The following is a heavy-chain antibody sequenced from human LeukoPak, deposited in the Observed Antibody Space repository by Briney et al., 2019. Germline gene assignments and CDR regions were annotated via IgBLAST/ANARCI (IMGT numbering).Heavy chain of an antibody. V-gene: IGHV4-59*02. Sequence: SETLSLTCTVSGGSVSTYYWNWIRQPPGKGLGWIGDIDDSGSRNYNPPLKSRLTISVDTSHNQYSLKLSSVTAADTAVYYCASTSGYCSGGNCYSAFDYWGQGTLVTVSS. D-gene: IGHD2-15*01. CDR2: IDDSGSR. CDR1: GGSVSTYY. CDR3: ASTSGYCSGGNCYSAFDY. J-gene: IGHJ4*02.